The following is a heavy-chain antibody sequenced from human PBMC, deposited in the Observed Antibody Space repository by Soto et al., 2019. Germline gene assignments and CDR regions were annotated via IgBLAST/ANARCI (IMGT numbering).Heavy chain of an antibody. CDR3: ARGDIVVVVAATPVSKSYDY. Sequence: SETLSLTCAVYGGSFSGYYWSWIRQPPGKGLEWIGEINHSGSTNYNPSLKSRVTISVDTSKNQFSLKLSSVTAADTAVYYCARGDIVVVVAATPVSKSYDYWGQGTLVTVSS. V-gene: IGHV4-34*01. J-gene: IGHJ4*02. D-gene: IGHD2-15*01. CDR2: INHSGST. CDR1: GGSFSGYY.